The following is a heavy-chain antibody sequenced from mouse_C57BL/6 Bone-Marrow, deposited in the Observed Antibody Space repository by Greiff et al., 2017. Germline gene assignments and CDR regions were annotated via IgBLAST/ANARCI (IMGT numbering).Heavy chain of an antibody. CDR1: GFNIKNTY. D-gene: IGHD1-1*01. Sequence: DVQLQESVAELVRPGASVKLSCTASGFNIKNTYMHWVKQRPEQGLEWIGRIDPANGNTKYAPKFQGKATITADTSSNTAYLQLSSLTSEDTAIYYGANDCGSSNYLDYWGQGTTLTVSS. CDR3: ANDCGSSNYLDY. V-gene: IGHV14-3*01. CDR2: IDPANGNT. J-gene: IGHJ2*01.